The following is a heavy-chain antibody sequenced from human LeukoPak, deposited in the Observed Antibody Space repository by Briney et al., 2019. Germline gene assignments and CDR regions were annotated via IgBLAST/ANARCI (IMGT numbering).Heavy chain of an antibody. D-gene: IGHD4-23*01. Sequence: PGGSLRLSCAASGFTFSSYSMNWVRQAPGKGLEWVSSISSSSSYIYYVDSVKGRFTISRDNAKNSLFLQMNSLRVEDTAVYYCAKDPLPDYGGNSIGAFDIWGQGTMVTVSS. CDR1: GFTFSSYS. CDR3: AKDPLPDYGGNSIGAFDI. V-gene: IGHV3-21*04. CDR2: ISSSSSYI. J-gene: IGHJ3*02.